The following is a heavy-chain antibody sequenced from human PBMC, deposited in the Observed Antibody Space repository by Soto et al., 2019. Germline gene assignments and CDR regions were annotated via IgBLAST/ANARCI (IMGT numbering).Heavy chain of an antibody. V-gene: IGHV4-31*03. J-gene: IGHJ6*02. Sequence: QVQLQESGPGLVKPSQTLSLTCSVSGGSISSGGYYWCWVRQHPGKGLEWIGYIDYSGSTNYNPCLKSRLSMSVNTSKNHFSLQLTAVTAADTAVYYCARRDSGYIHGPPHYYYGLDVWGQGTTVTVSS. CDR1: GGSISSGGYY. CDR3: ARRDSGYIHGPPHYYYGLDV. D-gene: IGHD5-18*01. CDR2: IDYSGST.